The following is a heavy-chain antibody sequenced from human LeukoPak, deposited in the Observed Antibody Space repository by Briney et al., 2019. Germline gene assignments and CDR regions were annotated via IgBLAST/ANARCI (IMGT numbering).Heavy chain of an antibody. CDR3: ARVGGGYDFGY. Sequence: GGSLRLSCAASGFTFSSYWMSWVRQAPGKGLEWVANIKQDGSERYYVDSVKGRFTISRDNAKNSLYLQMNSLRAEDTAVYYCARVGGGYDFGYWGQGTLVTVSS. D-gene: IGHD5-12*01. J-gene: IGHJ4*02. V-gene: IGHV3-7*01. CDR2: IKQDGSER. CDR1: GFTFSSYW.